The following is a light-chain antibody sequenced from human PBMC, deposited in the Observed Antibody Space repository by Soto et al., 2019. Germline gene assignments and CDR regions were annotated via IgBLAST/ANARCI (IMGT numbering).Light chain of an antibody. CDR3: HQYGDSPYS. J-gene: IGKJ2*01. V-gene: IGKV3-20*01. CDR2: GSV. Sequence: LVLTEYPGTLSFSLGERDTISCRATQRISANSIAWYQIKTGQPPRLLVHGSVTRAAGSPDRFSGTGSGADFTLMIARVETEDLAVYVCHQYGDSPYSFGQATKLESK. CDR1: QRISANS.